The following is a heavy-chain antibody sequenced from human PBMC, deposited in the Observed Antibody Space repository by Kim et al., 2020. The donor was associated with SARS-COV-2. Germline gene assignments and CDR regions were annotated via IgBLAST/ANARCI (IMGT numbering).Heavy chain of an antibody. J-gene: IGHJ4*02. V-gene: IGHV4-59*10. D-gene: IGHD3-3*01. CDR3: ARLSYDFWSGILDY. Sequence: NPPRKRRVPMSVDTSKNQFSLKLSSVTAADTAVYYCARLSYDFWSGILDYWGQGTLVTVSS.